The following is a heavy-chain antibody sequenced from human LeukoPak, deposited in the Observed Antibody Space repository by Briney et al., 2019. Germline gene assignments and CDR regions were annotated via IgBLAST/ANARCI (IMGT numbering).Heavy chain of an antibody. Sequence: GGSLRLSCAASGFTFSSYWMSWVRQAPGKGLAWVANIKQDRSEKYYVDSVKGRFTISRDNAKNSLYLQMNSLRAEDTAVYYCAREDEYYDFWSGYYHGGNWFDPWGQGTLVTVSS. D-gene: IGHD3-3*01. CDR2: IKQDRSEK. J-gene: IGHJ5*02. CDR3: AREDEYYDFWSGYYHGGNWFDP. CDR1: GFTFSSYW. V-gene: IGHV3-7*01.